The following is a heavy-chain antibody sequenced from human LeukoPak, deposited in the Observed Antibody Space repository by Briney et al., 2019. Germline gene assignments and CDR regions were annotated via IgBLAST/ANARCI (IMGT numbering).Heavy chain of an antibody. D-gene: IGHD2-2*01. CDR1: GDSVSSNSVT. J-gene: IGHJ5*02. Sequence: SQTLSLTCAISGDSVSSNSVTWNWIRQSPSRGLEWLGRTYYRSTWYNDYAVSVRGRITVNPDTSKSQFSLHLNSVTPEDTAVYYCARRLTQYDCFDPWGQGILVTVSS. V-gene: IGHV6-1*01. CDR3: ARRLTQYDCFDP. CDR2: TYYRSTWYN.